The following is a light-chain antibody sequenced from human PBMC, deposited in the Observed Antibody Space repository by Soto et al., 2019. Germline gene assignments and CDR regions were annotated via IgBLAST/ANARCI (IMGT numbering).Light chain of an antibody. CDR2: GVS. CDR3: DSYTSSSTYV. Sequence: QSALAQPASVSGSPGQSITISSIGTSSDIGGYNYVSWYQQHPGKAPKLIIYGVSKRPSGVSDRFSGSKSGNTASLTISGLQAEDEADYYCDSYTSSSTYVFGTGTKVTVL. CDR1: SSDIGGYNY. J-gene: IGLJ1*01. V-gene: IGLV2-14*01.